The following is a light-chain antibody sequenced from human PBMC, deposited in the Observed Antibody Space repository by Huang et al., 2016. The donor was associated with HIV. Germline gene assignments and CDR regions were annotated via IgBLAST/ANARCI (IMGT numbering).Light chain of an antibody. CDR1: QSVRSN. J-gene: IGKJ3*01. V-gene: IGKV3-15*01. CDR2: YAS. Sequence: EIVMTQSPGTLSVSPGERATISCRASQSVRSNLAWYQQKPGQAPRLLIYYASTRATCVPARCSGSGSGTQLTLSISSLQSEDFAVYYCQQYDNWPPFTFGPGTKVDIK. CDR3: QQYDNWPPFT.